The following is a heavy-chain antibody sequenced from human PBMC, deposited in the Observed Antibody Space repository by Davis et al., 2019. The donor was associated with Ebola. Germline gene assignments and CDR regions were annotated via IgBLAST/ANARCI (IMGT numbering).Heavy chain of an antibody. V-gene: IGHV3-23*01. CDR3: AKDSSGSGWSFGD. CDR2: ISGSGGIT. D-gene: IGHD6-19*01. Sequence: GESLKISCAASGFTVSSNYMNWVRQAPGKGLEWVSAISGSGGITYYAESVKGRFTISRDNSKNTMHLQMNSLRAEDTAVYYCAKDSSGSGWSFGDWGQGTLVTVSS. CDR1: GFTVSSNY. J-gene: IGHJ4*02.